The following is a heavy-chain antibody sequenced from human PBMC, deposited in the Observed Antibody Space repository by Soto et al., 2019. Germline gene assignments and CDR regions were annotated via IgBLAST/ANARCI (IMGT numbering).Heavy chain of an antibody. J-gene: IGHJ2*01. CDR1: GYTFTSYA. V-gene: IGHV1-3*01. Sequence: QVQLVQSGAEVKKPGASVKVSCKASGYTFTSYAMHWVRQAPGQRLEWMGWINAGNGNTKYSQKFQGRVTITRDTSASTAYMELSSLRSKDTAVYYCARVPGYSIGELWGRGTLVTVSS. D-gene: IGHD2-21*01. CDR3: ARVPGYSIGEL. CDR2: INAGNGNT.